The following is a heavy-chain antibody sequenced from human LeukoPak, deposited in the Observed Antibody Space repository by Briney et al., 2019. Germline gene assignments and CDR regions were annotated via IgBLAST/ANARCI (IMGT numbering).Heavy chain of an antibody. J-gene: IGHJ4*02. V-gene: IGHV3-9*01. CDR1: GFTFDDYA. CDR2: ISWNSGSI. CDR3: AKEAEMAITG. Sequence: GGSLRLSCAASGFTFDDYAMHWVRQAPGKGLEWVSGISWNSGSIGYADSVKGRFTISRDNAKNSLYLQMNSLRAEDTALYYCAKEAEMAITGRGQGTLVTVSS. D-gene: IGHD5-24*01.